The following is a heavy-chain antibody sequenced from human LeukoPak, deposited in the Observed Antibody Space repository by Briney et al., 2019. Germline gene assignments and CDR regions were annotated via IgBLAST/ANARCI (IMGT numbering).Heavy chain of an antibody. CDR2: IYHSGST. D-gene: IGHD3-22*01. J-gene: IGHJ5*02. Sequence: PSETLSLTSTVSGYSISSGYYWGWIRQPPGKGLEWIGSIYHSGSTYYTPSLKSRVTISVDTSKNQFSLKLRSVTAADTAVYYCATLEAYYYDGSGSYYEGDWFDPWAREPWSPSP. CDR1: GYSISSGYY. V-gene: IGHV4-38-2*02. CDR3: ATLEAYYYDGSGSYYEGDWFDP.